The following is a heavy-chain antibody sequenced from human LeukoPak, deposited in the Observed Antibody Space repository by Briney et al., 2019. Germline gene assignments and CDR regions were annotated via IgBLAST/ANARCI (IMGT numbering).Heavy chain of an antibody. CDR1: GGFINSYY. CDR2: VYTSGIT. Sequence: SETLSLTCTVSGGFINSYYWSWIRQPAGKGLEWIGRVYTSGITNYNPSLKSRITMSVDTSKNQFSLKLASVTAADTAVYYCARAYSSGWYVPERYNWFDPWGQGTLVTVSS. V-gene: IGHV4-4*07. J-gene: IGHJ5*02. D-gene: IGHD6-19*01. CDR3: ARAYSSGWYVPERYNWFDP.